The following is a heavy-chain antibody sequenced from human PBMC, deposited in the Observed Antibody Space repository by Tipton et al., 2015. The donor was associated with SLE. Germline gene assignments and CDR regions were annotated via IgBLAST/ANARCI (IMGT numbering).Heavy chain of an antibody. Sequence: TLSLTCAVSGDSVSSGGYYWGWIRQAPGKGLEWVGCMRHSGITNYNPSLKSRVTMSVDTSKNQLSLNLNSVTAADTAVYYCARGGGDSSSCQDFDRWGQGTLVTVSS. CDR1: GDSVSSGGYY. CDR2: MRHSGIT. J-gene: IGHJ4*02. CDR3: ARGGGDSSSCQDFDR. V-gene: IGHV4-61*08. D-gene: IGHD6-13*01.